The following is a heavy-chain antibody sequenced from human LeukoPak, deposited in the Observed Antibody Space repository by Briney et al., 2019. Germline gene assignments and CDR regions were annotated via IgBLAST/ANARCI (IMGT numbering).Heavy chain of an antibody. CDR1: GFTFSSYA. CDR3: AKAGSGYNFGGFV. CDR2: ISSGGGST. Sequence: GGPLRLSCAASGFTFSSYAMSWVRQAPGKGLEWVSAISSGGGSTYYADSVKGRFTISRDNSKNTLSLQMNSLSAEDTAVYYCAKAGSGYNFGGFVWGQGTLVTVSS. D-gene: IGHD5-18*01. V-gene: IGHV3-23*01. J-gene: IGHJ4*02.